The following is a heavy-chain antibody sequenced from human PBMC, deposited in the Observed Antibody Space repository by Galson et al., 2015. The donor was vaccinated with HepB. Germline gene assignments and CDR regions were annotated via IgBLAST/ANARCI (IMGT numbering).Heavy chain of an antibody. CDR3: GTQAGDSATYDQGMPC. CDR2: IWYDGSEQ. V-gene: IGHV3-33*01. J-gene: IGHJ1*01. CDR1: RFNFSTYG. D-gene: IGHD5-24*01. Sequence: SLRLSCAPSRFNFSTYGMHWVRQPPGRGLEWVAIIWYDGSEQFYADSVKGRFYIYRDNSKNTLYLEVNSVRAEDTAVYYCGTQAGDSATYDQGMPCWG.